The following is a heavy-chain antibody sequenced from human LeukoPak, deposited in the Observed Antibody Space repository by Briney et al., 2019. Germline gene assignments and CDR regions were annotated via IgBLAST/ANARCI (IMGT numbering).Heavy chain of an antibody. Sequence: ASVKVSCKASGYTFTGYYMHWVRQAPGQGLEWMGWINPNSGGTNYAQKFQGRVTMTRDTSNSTAYMELSRLRSDDTAVYYCARDPSSSWLDNWFDPWGQGTLVTVSS. CDR3: ARDPSSSWLDNWFDP. CDR1: GYTFTGYY. D-gene: IGHD6-13*01. V-gene: IGHV1-2*02. CDR2: INPNSGGT. J-gene: IGHJ5*02.